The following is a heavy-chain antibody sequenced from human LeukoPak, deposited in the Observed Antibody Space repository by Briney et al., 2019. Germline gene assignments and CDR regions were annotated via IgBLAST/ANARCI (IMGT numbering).Heavy chain of an antibody. J-gene: IGHJ4*02. CDR3: ARDHYYDFWSGYGTLFDY. CDR2: IIPIFGTA. D-gene: IGHD3-3*01. V-gene: IGHV1-69*13. Sequence: GASVKVSCKASGGTFSSYAISWVRQAPGQGLEWMGGIIPIFGTANYAQKFQGRVTITADESTSTAYMELSSLRSEDTAVYYCARDHYYDFWSGYGTLFDYWGQGTLVTVSS. CDR1: GGTFSSYA.